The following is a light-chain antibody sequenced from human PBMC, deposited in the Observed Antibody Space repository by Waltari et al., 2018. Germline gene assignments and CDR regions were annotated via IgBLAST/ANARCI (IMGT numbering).Light chain of an antibody. J-gene: IGKJ2*01. CDR2: GAS. CDR3: QQYNNWRT. CDR1: QSIARN. V-gene: IGKV3-15*01. Sequence: EVLMTQSPLTLSVSPGERATLSCRASQSIARNLAWYQQKPGQAPRLLIYGASTSATDVPDRVSGSGSGTELTLTISSVQSEDFEVYYCQQYNNWRTFGQGTKLEIK.